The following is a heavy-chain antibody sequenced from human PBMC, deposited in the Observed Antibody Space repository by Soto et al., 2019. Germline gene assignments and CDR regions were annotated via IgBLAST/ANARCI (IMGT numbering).Heavy chain of an antibody. J-gene: IGHJ4*02. Sequence: TGGSLRLSCAASGFTFSSYAMSWVRQALGKGLEWVSAISGSGGSTYYADSVKGWFTISRDNSKNTLYLQMNSPRAEDTAVYYCAKDRIAMVRGLADYWGQGTLVSVSS. V-gene: IGHV3-23*01. CDR2: ISGSGGST. CDR3: AKDRIAMVRGLADY. CDR1: GFTFSSYA. D-gene: IGHD3-10*01.